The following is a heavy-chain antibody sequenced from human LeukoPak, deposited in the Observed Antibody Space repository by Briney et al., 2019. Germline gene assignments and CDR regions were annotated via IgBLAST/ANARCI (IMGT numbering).Heavy chain of an antibody. Sequence: GESLKISCKASGYSFTNYWISWVRQMPGKGLEWMGRIDPSDSYTKYSPSFEGHVTISVDKSISTAFLQWNSLKASDTAMYYSATGDSKVITDFANYWGQGTQLAVSS. D-gene: IGHD3-16*01. J-gene: IGHJ4*02. CDR1: GYSFTNYW. V-gene: IGHV5-10-1*01. CDR2: IDPSDSYT. CDR3: ATGDSKVITDFANY.